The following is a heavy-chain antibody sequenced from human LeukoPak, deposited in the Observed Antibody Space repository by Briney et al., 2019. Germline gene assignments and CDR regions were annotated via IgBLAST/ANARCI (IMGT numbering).Heavy chain of an antibody. J-gene: IGHJ4*02. CDR3: ASGVGSSWYKVDY. D-gene: IGHD6-13*01. V-gene: IGHV4-59*01. Sequence: SETLSLTCSVSSGSISGYYWNWIRQPPGKGLEWIGQIFYSGSTTYNPSLKSPVTISVDTSKNQFSLKVRSVTAADTAVYYCASGVGSSWYKVDYWGQGTLVTVSS. CDR2: IFYSGST. CDR1: SGSISGYY.